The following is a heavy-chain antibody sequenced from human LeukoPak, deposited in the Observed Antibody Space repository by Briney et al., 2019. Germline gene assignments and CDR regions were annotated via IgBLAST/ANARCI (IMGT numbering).Heavy chain of an antibody. V-gene: IGHV4-39*01. CDR1: GGSISSSSYY. J-gene: IGHJ3*02. CDR2: IYYSGST. D-gene: IGHD4-23*01. CDR3: ASHPRTMVVRRPSDAFDI. Sequence: SETLSLTCTVSGGSISSSSYYWGWIRQPPGKGLEWIGSIYYSGSTYYNPSLKSRVTISVDTSKNQFSLKLSSVTAADTAVYYCASHPRTMVVRRPSDAFDIWGQGTMVTVSS.